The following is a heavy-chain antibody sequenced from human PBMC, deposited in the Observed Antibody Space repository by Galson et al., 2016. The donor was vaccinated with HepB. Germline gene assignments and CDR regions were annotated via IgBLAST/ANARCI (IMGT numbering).Heavy chain of an antibody. Sequence: SLRLSCAASGFTFSSYGMHWVRQAPGKGLEWVAVISYGGTDKNYADSVKGRFTISRDNSKNTLYLQMNSLRVEDTAVYYCAKQGPQNYGDRGCDYWGQGTLVTVSS. D-gene: IGHD4-17*01. J-gene: IGHJ4*02. CDR3: AKQGPQNYGDRGCDY. CDR1: GFTFSSYG. V-gene: IGHV3-30*18. CDR2: ISYGGTDK.